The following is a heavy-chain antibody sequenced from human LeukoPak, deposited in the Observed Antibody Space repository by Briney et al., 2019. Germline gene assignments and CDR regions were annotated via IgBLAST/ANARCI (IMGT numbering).Heavy chain of an antibody. Sequence: ASVKVSCKVSGVTFSSYAIRWVRQAPGQGLEWMGWINPNSGGTNYAQKFQGRVIMTRDTSISTAYMELSRLRSDDTAVYYCARESWLRTKNWFAPWGQRTLVTVSS. CDR2: INPNSGGT. J-gene: IGHJ5*02. D-gene: IGHD3-9*01. CDR1: GVTFSSYA. CDR3: ARESWLRTKNWFAP. V-gene: IGHV1-2*02.